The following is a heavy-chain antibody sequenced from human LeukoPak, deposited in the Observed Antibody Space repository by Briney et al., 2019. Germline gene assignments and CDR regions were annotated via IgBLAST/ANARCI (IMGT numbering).Heavy chain of an antibody. J-gene: IGHJ1*01. V-gene: IGHV3-33*01. Sequence: GRSLRLSCAASGFTFSSYGMHWVRQAPGKGLEWVAVIWYDGSKKNYADSVKGRFAISRDNSKNTLNLQMTSLRAEDTAVYYCARVSEDYSSGWYEEYFQYWGQGTLVIVSS. CDR1: GFTFSSYG. D-gene: IGHD6-19*01. CDR3: ARVSEDYSSGWYEEYFQY. CDR2: IWYDGSKK.